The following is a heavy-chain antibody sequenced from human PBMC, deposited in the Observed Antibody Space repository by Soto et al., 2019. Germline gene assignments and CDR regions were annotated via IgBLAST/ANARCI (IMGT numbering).Heavy chain of an antibody. V-gene: IGHV4-59*01. CDR1: GGSISSYY. D-gene: IGHD3-3*01. J-gene: IGHJ6*03. CDR2: IYYSGST. CDR3: ARDRTIFGGYYYYYMDV. Sequence: QVQLQESGPGLVKPSETLSLTCTVSGGSISSYYWSWIRQPPGKGLEWIGYIYYSGSTNYNPSLKSRVTISVDTSKNQFSLKLSSVTAADTAVYYCARDRTIFGGYYYYYMDVWGKGTTVTVSS.